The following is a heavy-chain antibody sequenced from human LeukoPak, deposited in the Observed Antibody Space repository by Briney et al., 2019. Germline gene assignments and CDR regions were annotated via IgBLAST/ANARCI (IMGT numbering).Heavy chain of an antibody. V-gene: IGHV3-64D*09. CDR2: ITSNGGST. Sequence: PGGSLRLSCSASGFTFSGYAMHWVRQPRGKGLEFVSAITSNGGSTYYADSVKGRFTICRDNSKNTLSLQMNSLRAEDTAVYYCVKSASAGWYTFDYGGQGTLVTVSS. D-gene: IGHD6-19*01. CDR1: GFTFSGYA. CDR3: VKSASAGWYTFDY. J-gene: IGHJ4*02.